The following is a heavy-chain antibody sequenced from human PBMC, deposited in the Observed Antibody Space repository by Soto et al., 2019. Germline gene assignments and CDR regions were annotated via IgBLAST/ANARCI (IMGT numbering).Heavy chain of an antibody. D-gene: IGHD3-10*01. V-gene: IGHV1-2*02. J-gene: IGHJ6*02. Sequence: ASVKVSCKASGYTFTGYYMHWVRQAPGQGLEWMGWINPNSGGTNYAQKFQGRVTMTRDTSISTAYMELSRLRSDDTAVYYCARDNRRVYYGSGSYYHYYGMDVWGQGTTVTVSS. CDR2: INPNSGGT. CDR1: GYTFTGYY. CDR3: ARDNRRVYYGSGSYYHYYGMDV.